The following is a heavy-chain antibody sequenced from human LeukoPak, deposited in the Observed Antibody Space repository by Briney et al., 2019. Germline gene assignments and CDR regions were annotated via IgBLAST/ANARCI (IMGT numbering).Heavy chain of an antibody. CDR3: ARDLKRDYYGSGSYHHDY. V-gene: IGHV3-11*05. Sequence: KPGGSLRLPCAASGFTFSDYYMSWIRQAPGKGLEWVSYISSSSSYTNYADSVKGRFTISRDNAKNSLYLQMNSLRAEDTAVYYCARDLKRDYYGSGSYHHDYWGQGTLVTVSS. D-gene: IGHD3-10*01. CDR2: ISSSSSYT. J-gene: IGHJ4*02. CDR1: GFTFSDYY.